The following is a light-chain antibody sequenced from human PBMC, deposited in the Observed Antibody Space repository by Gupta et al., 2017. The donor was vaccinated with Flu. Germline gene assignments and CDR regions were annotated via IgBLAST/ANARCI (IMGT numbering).Light chain of an antibody. CDR2: DAS. V-gene: IGKV3-11*01. J-gene: IGKJ4*01. Sequence: EIVLTQSPATLSLSPGERATLSCRASQSVSSYLAWYQQKPGQAPRLLIYDASNRATGIPARFSGSGYGTEFTLTISSREPEDFAVYYCQQRSNWPRTFGGGTKVEIK. CDR1: QSVSSY. CDR3: QQRSNWPRT.